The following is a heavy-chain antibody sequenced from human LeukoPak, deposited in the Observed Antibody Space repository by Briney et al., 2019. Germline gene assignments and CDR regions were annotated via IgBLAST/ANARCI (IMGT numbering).Heavy chain of an antibody. V-gene: IGHV3-7*04. D-gene: IGHD4/OR15-4a*01. Sequence: PGESLRLSCTASGFTFTSYAMSWVRQAPGKGLEWVANIKQDGSEKYYVDSVKGRFTISRDNAKNSLYLQMNSLRAEDTAVYYCARGARYIDDGFDFWGQGTLVTVSS. CDR2: IKQDGSEK. CDR1: GFTFTSYA. J-gene: IGHJ4*02. CDR3: ARGARYIDDGFDF.